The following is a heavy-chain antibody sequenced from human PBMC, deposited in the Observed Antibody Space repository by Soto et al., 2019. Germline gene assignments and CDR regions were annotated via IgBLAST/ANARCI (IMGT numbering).Heavy chain of an antibody. Sequence: ASVKVSCKASGYTFTSYAMHWVRQAPGQRLEWMGWINADNGNTKYSQKFQGRVTITTDTSTSTAYMEVSSLRSEDTAVYYCARDGVAPYYYYGMDVWGQGTPVTVSS. CDR3: ARDGVAPYYYYGMDV. J-gene: IGHJ6*02. V-gene: IGHV1-3*01. D-gene: IGHD5-12*01. CDR2: INADNGNT. CDR1: GYTFTSYA.